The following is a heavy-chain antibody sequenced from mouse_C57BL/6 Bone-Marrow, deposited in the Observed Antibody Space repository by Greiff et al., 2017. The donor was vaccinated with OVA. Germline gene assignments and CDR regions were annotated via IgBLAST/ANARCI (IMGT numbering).Heavy chain of an antibody. Sequence: QVQLKQPGAELVKPGASVKLSCKASGYTFTSYWMQWVKQRPGQGLEWIGEIDPSDSYTNYNQKLKGKATLTVDTSSSTAYMQLSSLTSEDSAVYYCAREGGNYYFDYWGQGTTLTVSS. D-gene: IGHD2-1*01. CDR1: GYTFTSYW. V-gene: IGHV1-50*01. J-gene: IGHJ2*01. CDR2: IDPSDSYT. CDR3: AREGGNYYFDY.